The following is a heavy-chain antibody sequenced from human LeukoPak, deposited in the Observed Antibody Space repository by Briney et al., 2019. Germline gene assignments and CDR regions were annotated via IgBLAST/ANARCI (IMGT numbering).Heavy chain of an antibody. CDR1: GGTLSSYA. D-gene: IGHD4-17*01. Sequence: SVKVSCKASGGTLSSYAISWVRQAPGQGLEWMGGIIPIFGTANYAQKFQGRVTITTDESTSTAYMELSSLRSEDTAVYYCAKGIYGDSLGYWGQGTLVTVSS. CDR2: IIPIFGTA. J-gene: IGHJ4*02. CDR3: AKGIYGDSLGY. V-gene: IGHV1-69*05.